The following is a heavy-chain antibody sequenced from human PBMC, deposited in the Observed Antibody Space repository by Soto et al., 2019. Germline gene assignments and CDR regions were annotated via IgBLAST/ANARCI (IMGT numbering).Heavy chain of an antibody. CDR3: AKVSRASIAAAANYYYYGMDV. V-gene: IGHV3-30*18. CDR2: ISYDGSNK. J-gene: IGHJ6*02. Sequence: WGSLRLSCTASGFTFSHYWMSWVRQAPGKGLEWVAVISYDGSNKYYADSVKGRFTISRDNSKNTLYLQMNSLRAEDTAVYYCAKVSRASIAAAANYYYYGMDVWGQGTTVNVSS. CDR1: GFTFSHYW. D-gene: IGHD6-13*01.